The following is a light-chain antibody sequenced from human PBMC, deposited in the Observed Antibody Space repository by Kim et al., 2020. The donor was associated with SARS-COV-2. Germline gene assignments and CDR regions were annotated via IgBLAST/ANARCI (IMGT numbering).Light chain of an antibody. Sequence: ASVGDRVTITCRASQSISSWLAWYQQKPGKAPKLLIYRASNLESGVPSRFGGSGSGTEFTLTISSLQADDFATYYCQQYSVYPCMFGQGTKVDIK. CDR1: QSISSW. J-gene: IGKJ1*01. V-gene: IGKV1-5*03. CDR2: RAS. CDR3: QQYSVYPCM.